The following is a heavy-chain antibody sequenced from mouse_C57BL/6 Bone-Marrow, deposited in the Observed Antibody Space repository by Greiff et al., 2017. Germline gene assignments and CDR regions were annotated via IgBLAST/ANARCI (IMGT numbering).Heavy chain of an antibody. D-gene: IGHD1-1*01. CDR3: ARGGEVIYYYGSWFAY. CDR1: GYSITSGYY. Sequence: EVQLVESGPGLVKPSQSLSLTCSVTGYSITSGYYWNWIRQFPGNKLEWMGYISYDGSNNYNPSLKNRISITRDTSKNQFFLKLNSVTTEDTATYYCARGGEVIYYYGSWFAYWGQGTLVTVSA. CDR2: ISYDGSN. V-gene: IGHV3-6*01. J-gene: IGHJ3*01.